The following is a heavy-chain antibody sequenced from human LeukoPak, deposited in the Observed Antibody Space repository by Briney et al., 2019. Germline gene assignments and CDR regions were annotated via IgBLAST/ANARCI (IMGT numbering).Heavy chain of an antibody. CDR2: IYYSGST. CDR3: ASYSYYYDSSGYFDY. D-gene: IGHD3-22*01. J-gene: IGHJ4*02. CDR1: GGSISSYY. Sequence: SGTLSLTCTVSGGSISSYYWSWIRQPPGKGLEWIGYIYYSGSTNYNPSLKSRVTISVDTSKNQFSLKLSSVTAADTAVYYCASYSYYYDSSGYFDYWGQGTLVTVSS. V-gene: IGHV4-59*01.